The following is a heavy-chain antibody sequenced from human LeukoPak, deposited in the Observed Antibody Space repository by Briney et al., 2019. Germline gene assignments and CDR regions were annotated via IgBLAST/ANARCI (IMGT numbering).Heavy chain of an antibody. Sequence: SQTLSLTCTVSGGSISSGGYYWSWIRQPPGKGLEWIGYIYYSGSTNYNPSLKSRVTISVDTSKNQFSLKLSSVTAADTAVYYCARTYSSSQFDAFDIWGQGTMVTVSS. J-gene: IGHJ3*02. CDR2: IYYSGST. CDR1: GGSISSGGYY. V-gene: IGHV4-61*08. D-gene: IGHD6-6*01. CDR3: ARTYSSSQFDAFDI.